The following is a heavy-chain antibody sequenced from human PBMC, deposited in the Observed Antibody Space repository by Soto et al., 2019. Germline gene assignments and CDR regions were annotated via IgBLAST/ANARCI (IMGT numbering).Heavy chain of an antibody. CDR2: IYYSGST. Sequence: PSETLSLTCTVSGGSISSGDYYWSWIRQPPGEGLECIGYIYYSGSTYYNPSLKSRVTISVDTSKNQFSLKLSSVTAADTAVYYCARVPFYDSSGRSYYFVYWGQGTLVTVSS. D-gene: IGHD3-22*01. V-gene: IGHV4-30-4*01. CDR1: GGSISSGDYY. J-gene: IGHJ4*02. CDR3: ARVPFYDSSGRSYYFVY.